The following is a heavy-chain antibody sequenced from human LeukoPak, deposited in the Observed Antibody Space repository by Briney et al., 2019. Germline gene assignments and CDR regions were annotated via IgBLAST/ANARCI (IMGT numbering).Heavy chain of an antibody. V-gene: IGHV3-30*03. J-gene: IGHJ6*03. CDR1: GFTFSTYG. D-gene: IGHD3-9*01. Sequence: GGSLRLSCAASGFTFSTYGMHWVRQAPGKGLEWVAVISYDGSNKYYADSVKGRFTISRDNSKNTLYLQMNSLRAEDTAVYYCASSPARYYDILTGSGLYYYYMDVWGKGTTVTVSS. CDR3: ASSPARYYDILTGSGLYYYYMDV. CDR2: ISYDGSNK.